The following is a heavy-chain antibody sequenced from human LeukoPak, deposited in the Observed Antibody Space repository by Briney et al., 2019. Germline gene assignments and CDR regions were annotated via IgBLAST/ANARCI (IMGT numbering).Heavy chain of an antibody. J-gene: IGHJ4*02. D-gene: IGHD2-2*01. Sequence: GGSLRLSCAASGFTFSSYAMTWVRQAPGKGLEWVSVISGNGDSTFCADSVKGRFTISRDNSKNTLFLQMNSLRAEDTAVYYCANGVTASCYAALNFWGRGTLVTVSS. CDR3: ANGVTASCYAALNF. CDR2: ISGNGDST. V-gene: IGHV3-23*01. CDR1: GFTFSSYA.